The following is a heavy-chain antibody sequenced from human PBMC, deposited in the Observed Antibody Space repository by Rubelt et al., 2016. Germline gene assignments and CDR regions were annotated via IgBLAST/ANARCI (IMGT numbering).Heavy chain of an antibody. Sequence: EVQLVESGGGLVQPGGSLRLSCAASGFTVSSNYMSWVRQAPGKGLEWVSVIYSGGSTYYADSVKGRFTISRHNSKNTLYLQMNSLRAEDTAVYYCAKVKTGTTGGVGIDYWGQGTLVTVSS. CDR3: AKVKTGTTGGVGIDY. D-gene: IGHD1-1*01. J-gene: IGHJ4*02. CDR2: IYSGGST. V-gene: IGHV3-53*04. CDR1: GFTVSSNY.